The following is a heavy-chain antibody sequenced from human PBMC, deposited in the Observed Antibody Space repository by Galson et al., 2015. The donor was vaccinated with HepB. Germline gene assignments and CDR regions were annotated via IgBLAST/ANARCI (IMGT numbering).Heavy chain of an antibody. Sequence: SVKVSCKASGYTFTGYYMHWVRQAPGQGLEWMGGIIPIFGTANYAQKFQGRVTITADESTSTAYMELSSLRSEDTAVYYCASTHLVSGGGTIWEYYFDYWGQWTLVTVSS. D-gene: IGHD3-3*01. CDR3: ASTHLVSGGGTIWEYYFDY. J-gene: IGHJ4*02. CDR2: IIPIFGTA. CDR1: GYTFTGYY. V-gene: IGHV1-69*13.